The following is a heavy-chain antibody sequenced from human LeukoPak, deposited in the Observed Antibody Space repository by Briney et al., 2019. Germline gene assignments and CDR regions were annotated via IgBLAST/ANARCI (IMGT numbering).Heavy chain of an antibody. CDR2: ISAYNGNT. CDR3: ASNEPYKSGAFDI. D-gene: IGHD1-1*01. V-gene: IGHV1-18*01. J-gene: IGHJ3*02. Sequence: ASVKVSCKASGYTFTIYGINWVRQAPGQGLEWMGWISAYNGNTNYAQKLQGRVTMTTDTSTSTAYMELRSLRSDDTAVYYCASNEPYKSGAFDIWGQGTMVTVSS. CDR1: GYTFTIYG.